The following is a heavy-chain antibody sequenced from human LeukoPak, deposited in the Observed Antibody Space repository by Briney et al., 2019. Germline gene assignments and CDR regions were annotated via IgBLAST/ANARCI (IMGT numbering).Heavy chain of an antibody. V-gene: IGHV4-4*07. CDR2: IYTSGST. Sequence: SETLSLTCTVSGGSISSYYWSWIRQSAGKGLEWIGRIYTSGSTDYNPSLKSRVTMSVDTSKNQFSLKLSSVTAADTAMYCCARNGGSGTYYDGSFDYWGQGTLVTVSS. CDR3: ARNGGSGTYYDGSFDY. CDR1: GGSISSYY. D-gene: IGHD1-26*01. J-gene: IGHJ4*02.